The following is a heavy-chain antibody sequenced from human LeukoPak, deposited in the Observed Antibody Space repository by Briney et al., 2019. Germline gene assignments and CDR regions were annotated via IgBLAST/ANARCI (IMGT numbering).Heavy chain of an antibody. CDR3: ARYDSGSYLGLYYFDY. CDR2: IYYSGST. J-gene: IGHJ4*02. Sequence: SETLSLTCTVSGGSINTYYWSWIRQPPGKGLEWIGYIYYSGSTYYNPSLKSRVTISVDTSKNQFSLKLSSVTAADTAVYYCARYDSGSYLGLYYFDYWGQGTLVTVSS. V-gene: IGHV4-30-4*08. CDR1: GGSINTYY. D-gene: IGHD1-26*01.